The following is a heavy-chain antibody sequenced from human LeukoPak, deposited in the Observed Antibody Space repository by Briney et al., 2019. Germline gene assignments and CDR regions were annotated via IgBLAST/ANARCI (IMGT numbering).Heavy chain of an antibody. CDR2: IGSSTRTM. CDR1: GLSFSTYD. D-gene: IGHD3-22*01. J-gene: IGHJ3*01. CDR3: AKVLGVVNDAFDF. V-gene: IGHV3-48*03. Sequence: GGSLRLSCAASGLSFSTYDMTWVRQAPGKGLEWVSYIGSSTRTMYYAESLKGRFIISRDNAKNSLYLQMNSLRAEDTAVYYCAKVLGVVNDAFDFWGQGTMVTVSS.